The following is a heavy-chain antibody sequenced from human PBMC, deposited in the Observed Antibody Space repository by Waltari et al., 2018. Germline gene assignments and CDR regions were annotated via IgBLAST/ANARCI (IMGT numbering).Heavy chain of an antibody. Sequence: QLQLQESGPGLVKPSETLSLACTVSGDYIPNTNYHCAWIRQPPGKGLKWIATTLFNGTSYYNPSLKSRVLISVDTSKNQFSLRVTSVTVADTAVYFCARRVGDVLTGWPEFFDYWGQGNMVIVSP. D-gene: IGHD3-9*01. CDR1: GDYIPNTNYH. V-gene: IGHV4-39*07. CDR2: TLFNGTS. J-gene: IGHJ4*02. CDR3: ARRVGDVLTGWPEFFDY.